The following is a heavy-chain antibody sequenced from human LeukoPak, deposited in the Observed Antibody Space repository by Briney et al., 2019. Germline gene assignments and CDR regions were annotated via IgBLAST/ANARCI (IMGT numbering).Heavy chain of an antibody. CDR2: ISGSGGST. CDR3: ARDPCSGGTCYRYYYGMDV. D-gene: IGHD2-15*01. CDR1: GFTFSSYA. J-gene: IGHJ6*02. V-gene: IGHV3-23*01. Sequence: PGGSLRLSCAASGFTFSSYAMSWVRQAPGKGLEWVSAISGSGGSTYYADSVKGRFIISRDNSKNTLYLQMNSLRAEDTAVYYCARDPCSGGTCYRYYYGMDVWGQGTTVTVSS.